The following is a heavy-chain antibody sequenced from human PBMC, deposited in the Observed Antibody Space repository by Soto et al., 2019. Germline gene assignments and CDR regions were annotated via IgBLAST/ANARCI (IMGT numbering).Heavy chain of an antibody. V-gene: IGHV3-33*06. CDR2: IWYDGSNK. J-gene: IGHJ6*02. CDR3: AKASGGSGSYVEAYYYGMDV. Sequence: GGSLRLSCAASGFTFSSYGMHWVRQAPGKGLEWVGVIWYDGSNKYYADSVKGRFTISRDNSKNTLYLQMNSLRAEDTAVYYCAKASGGSGSYVEAYYYGMDVWGQGTTVTVSS. D-gene: IGHD3-10*01. CDR1: GFTFSSYG.